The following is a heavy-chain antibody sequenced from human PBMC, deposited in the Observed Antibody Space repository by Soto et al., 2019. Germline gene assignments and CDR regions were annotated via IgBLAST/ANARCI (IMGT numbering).Heavy chain of an antibody. CDR1: GYTFTSYD. Sequence: ASVKVSFKASGYTFTSYDINWVRQATGQGLEWMGWMNPNSGNTGYAQKFQGRVTMTRNTSISTAYMELSSLRSEDTAVYYCAREGRYDFWSGYHYYMDVWGKGTRSPSP. J-gene: IGHJ6*03. V-gene: IGHV1-8*01. CDR3: AREGRYDFWSGYHYYMDV. D-gene: IGHD3-3*01. CDR2: MNPNSGNT.